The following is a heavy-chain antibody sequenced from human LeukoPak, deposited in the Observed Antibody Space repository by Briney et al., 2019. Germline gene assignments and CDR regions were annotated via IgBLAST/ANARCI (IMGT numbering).Heavy chain of an antibody. J-gene: IGHJ4*02. CDR2: ISSSGSTI. V-gene: IGHV3-11*01. CDR3: ASQNTIFGVIMRWVSDY. Sequence: GGSLRLSCAASGFTFSDYYMSWLRQAPGKGLEWLSYISSSGSTIYYAVSVKGRFTISRDNAKNSLYLQMNSLRAEDTAVYYCASQNTIFGVIMRWVSDYWGQGTLVTVSS. CDR1: GFTFSDYY. D-gene: IGHD3-3*01.